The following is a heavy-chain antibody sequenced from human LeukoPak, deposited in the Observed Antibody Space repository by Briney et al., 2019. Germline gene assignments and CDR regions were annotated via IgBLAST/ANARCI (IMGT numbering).Heavy chain of an antibody. V-gene: IGHV3-23*01. CDR1: GFTSADYG. CDR2: ISGSGGST. J-gene: IGHJ4*02. D-gene: IGHD6-19*01. CDR3: ARRSGIAVAGAFDY. Sequence: GGSPRLSCAASGFTSADYGMAWVRPAPGEGLEWGSAISGSGGSTYYADSVKGRFTISRDNSKNTLYLQMNSLRAEDTAVYYCARRSGIAVAGAFDYWGQGTLVTVSA.